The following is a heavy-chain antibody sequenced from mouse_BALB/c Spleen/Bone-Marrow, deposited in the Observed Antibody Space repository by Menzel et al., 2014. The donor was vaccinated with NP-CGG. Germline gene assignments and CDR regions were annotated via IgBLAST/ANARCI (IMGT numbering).Heavy chain of an antibody. V-gene: IGHV1-69*02. Sequence: QVQLQQSGAELVRPGASVKLSCKASGYTFTSYWINWVKQRPGQGLEWIGNIYPSDSYTNYNQKFKDKATLTVDKSSSTAYMQLSSPTSEDSAVYYCTRTYDYDEGGFDYLGQGTTLTVSS. D-gene: IGHD2-4*01. CDR3: TRTYDYDEGGFDY. CDR2: IYPSDSYT. CDR1: GYTFTSYW. J-gene: IGHJ2*01.